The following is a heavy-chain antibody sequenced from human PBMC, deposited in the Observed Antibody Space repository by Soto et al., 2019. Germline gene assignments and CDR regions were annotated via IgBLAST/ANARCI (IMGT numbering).Heavy chain of an antibody. D-gene: IGHD4-4*01. Sequence: PVGSLRLSCAASGFTFSSYSMNWVRQAPGKGLEWVSYISSSSSTIYYADSVKGRFTISRDNAKNSLYLQMNSLRDEDTAVYYCARGAYSNYGSAFDIWGQGTMVTVSS. CDR1: GFTFSSYS. CDR3: ARGAYSNYGSAFDI. J-gene: IGHJ3*02. CDR2: ISSSSSTI. V-gene: IGHV3-48*02.